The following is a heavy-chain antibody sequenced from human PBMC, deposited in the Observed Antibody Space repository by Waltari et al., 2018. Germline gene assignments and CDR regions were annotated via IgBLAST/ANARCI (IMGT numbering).Heavy chain of an antibody. J-gene: IGHJ6*03. Sequence: QVQLQQWGAGLLKPSETLSLTCAVYGGSFSGYYWSWIRQPPGKGLGWIGEFNHIGSTNYNPSLKSRVTISVDTSKNQFSLKLSSVTAADTAVYYCASVTGAYYDFWSGYPPDYMDVWGKGTTVTVSS. D-gene: IGHD3-3*01. V-gene: IGHV4-34*01. CDR3: ASVTGAYYDFWSGYPPDYMDV. CDR1: GGSFSGYY. CDR2: FNHIGST.